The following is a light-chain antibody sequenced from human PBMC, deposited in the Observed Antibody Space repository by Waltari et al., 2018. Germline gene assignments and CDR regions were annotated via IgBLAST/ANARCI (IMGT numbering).Light chain of an antibody. Sequence: QSVLTQPPSVSGAPGQRVTISCTGSSSNIGAGYDVQWYQQLPGTAPKLLIYGNTNRPSGVPDRFSCSKSGTSTSLAITGLRAEDEADYYCQSYDSSLSLWVFGGGTKLTVL. V-gene: IGLV1-40*01. CDR3: QSYDSSLSLWV. CDR2: GNT. CDR1: SSNIGAGYD. J-gene: IGLJ3*02.